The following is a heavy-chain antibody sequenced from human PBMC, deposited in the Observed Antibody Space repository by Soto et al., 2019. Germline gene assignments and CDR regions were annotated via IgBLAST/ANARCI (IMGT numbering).Heavy chain of an antibody. V-gene: IGHV3-23*01. CDR1: GFTFRNYA. D-gene: IGHD6-19*01. CDR2: ISGSADST. J-gene: IGHJ4*02. Sequence: LSLSCAASGFTFRNYAMTWVRQAPGRGLERVSLISGSADSTFYADSLKGRFTISRDNSKSTLYLQVNSLRAEDSAIYYCARVYSSGWYLGYYFDYWGQGTLVTVSS. CDR3: ARVYSSGWYLGYYFDY.